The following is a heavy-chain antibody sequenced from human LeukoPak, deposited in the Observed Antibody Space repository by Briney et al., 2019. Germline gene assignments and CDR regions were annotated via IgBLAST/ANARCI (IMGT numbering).Heavy chain of an antibody. J-gene: IGHJ4*02. CDR2: IDPSSTWI. D-gene: IGHD4-17*01. V-gene: IGHV3-21*01. Sequence: GGSLRLSCSASGFNFSSQTMNWVRQAPRKGLEWVSSIDPSSTWIYHADSVKGRLTISRDNAKNSLYLQMNSLRVEDTAVYYCVRGSYGDYEYWGQGILVTVSS. CDR1: GFNFSSQT. CDR3: VRGSYGDYEY.